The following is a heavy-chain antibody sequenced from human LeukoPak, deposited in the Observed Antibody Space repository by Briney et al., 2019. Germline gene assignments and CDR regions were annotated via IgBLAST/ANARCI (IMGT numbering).Heavy chain of an antibody. J-gene: IGHJ4*02. CDR1: GFTFSSYW. CDR2: INSDGSST. D-gene: IGHD5-12*01. Sequence: AGGSLRLSCAASGFTFSSYWMHWVRQAPGKGLVWDSRINSDGSSTSYADSVKGRFTISRDNAKNTLYLQMNSLRAEDTAVYYCARALRGYSGYGFWGQGTLVTVSS. CDR3: ARALRGYSGYGF. V-gene: IGHV3-74*01.